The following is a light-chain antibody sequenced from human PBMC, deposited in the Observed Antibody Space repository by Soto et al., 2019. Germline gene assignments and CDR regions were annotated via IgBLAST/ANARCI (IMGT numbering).Light chain of an antibody. V-gene: IGKV1-39*01. CDR1: QSISSY. J-gene: IGKJ5*01. CDR2: AAS. CDR3: QQFNSYPIT. Sequence: DIHMTQSPSSLSAAPGDRVTITFRASQSISSYLNWYQQKPGKAPKLLIYAASSLQSGVPSRFSGSGSGTDFTLTISSLQPEDFATYYCQQFNSYPITFGQGTRLEI.